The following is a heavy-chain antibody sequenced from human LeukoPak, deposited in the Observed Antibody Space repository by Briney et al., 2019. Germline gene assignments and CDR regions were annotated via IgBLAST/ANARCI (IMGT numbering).Heavy chain of an antibody. V-gene: IGHV4-39*07. CDR1: GGSISSSSYY. Sequence: SETLSLTCTVSGGSISSSSYYWGWIRQPPGKGLEWIGSIYYSGSTNYNPSLKSRVTISVDTSKNQFSLKLSSVTAADTAVYYCAREGILTGYYWKNWFDPWGQGTLVTVSS. J-gene: IGHJ5*02. CDR2: IYYSGST. D-gene: IGHD3-9*01. CDR3: AREGILTGYYWKNWFDP.